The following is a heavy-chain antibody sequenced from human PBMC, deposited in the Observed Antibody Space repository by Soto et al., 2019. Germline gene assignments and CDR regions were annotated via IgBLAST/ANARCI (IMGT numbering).Heavy chain of an antibody. V-gene: IGHV4-34*01. CDR1: GGSFSGYF. D-gene: IGHD6-19*01. Sequence: SETLSLTCAVSGGSFSGYFWNWIRQTPGKGLEWIGKVNHNGRNNYNPSLKSRVTISLDMYKNQISLKLTSVTAADTAVYYCERGGSSDWQVAFDFWGQGTRVTV. CDR2: VNHNGRN. J-gene: IGHJ3*01. CDR3: ERGGSSDWQVAFDF.